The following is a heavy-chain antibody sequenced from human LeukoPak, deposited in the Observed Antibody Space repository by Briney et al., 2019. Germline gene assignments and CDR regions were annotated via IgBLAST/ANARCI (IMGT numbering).Heavy chain of an antibody. CDR3: AKDKGFGESSYGMDV. D-gene: IGHD3-10*01. V-gene: IGHV3-9*01. CDR1: GFTFDDYA. CDR2: ISWNSGSI. J-gene: IGHJ6*02. Sequence: GRSLRLSCAASGFTFDDYAKHWVRQAPGKGLEWVSGISWNSGSIGYADSVKGRFTISRDNAKNSLYLQVNSLRAEDTALYYCAKDKGFGESSYGMDVWGQGTTVTVSS.